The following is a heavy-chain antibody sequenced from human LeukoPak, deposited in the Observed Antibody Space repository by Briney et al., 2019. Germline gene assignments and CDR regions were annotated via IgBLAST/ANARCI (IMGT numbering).Heavy chain of an antibody. J-gene: IGHJ4*02. CDR1: GESFSGYY. D-gene: IGHD2-2*01. CDR3: ASTERCSTTCPLDY. V-gene: IGHV4-34*01. Sequence: PSETLSLTCTVYGESFSGYYWSWIRQPPGKGLEWIGEINPSGSTHYNPSLKSRVTISLDTSKNQFSLKLSSVTAADTAVYYCASTERCSTTCPLDYWGQGTLVTVSS. CDR2: INPSGST.